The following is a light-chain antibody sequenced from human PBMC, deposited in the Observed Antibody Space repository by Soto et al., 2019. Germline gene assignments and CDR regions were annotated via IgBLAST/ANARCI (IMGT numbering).Light chain of an antibody. CDR1: QNISNY. Sequence: DIQMTQSPSSLSASVGDRVTITCKASQNISNYLNWYQQKPEKDPQLLIYDASNLETGVPSRFSGSGSGTDFTFTISSLQPEDIATYYCQQYDNLPPLTFGGGTKVEIK. CDR2: DAS. V-gene: IGKV1-33*01. CDR3: QQYDNLPPLT. J-gene: IGKJ4*01.